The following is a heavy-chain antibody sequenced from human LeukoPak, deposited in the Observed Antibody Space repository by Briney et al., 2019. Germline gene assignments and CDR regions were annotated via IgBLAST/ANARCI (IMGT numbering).Heavy chain of an antibody. V-gene: IGHV3-74*01. CDR1: GFTFSTFW. J-gene: IGHJ4*02. Sequence: GGSLRLSCATSGFTFSTFWMHWVRQAPGKGLVWVSRINHDGSSTNYADSVKGRFTISRDNAKNTLYLQMNSLRAEDTAVYYCARGYRSFDYWGQGTLVTVSS. D-gene: IGHD1-1*01. CDR2: INHDGSST. CDR3: ARGYRSFDY.